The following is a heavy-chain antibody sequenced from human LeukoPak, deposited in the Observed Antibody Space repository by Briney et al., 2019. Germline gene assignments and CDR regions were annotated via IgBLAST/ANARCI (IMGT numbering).Heavy chain of an antibody. V-gene: IGHV4-59*11. D-gene: IGHD4-11*01. CDR2: IYYTTNP. J-gene: IGHJ5*02. CDR1: GGSIRNHF. CDR3: ARDRNYFHA. Sequence: PSETLSLTCSVAGGSIRNHFWSWIRLSPGKGLEWIGNIYYTTNPNYNPSLASRVTISIDTSKDQLSLKLNSVTAADTAVYYCARDRNYFHAWGEGTRVTVSS.